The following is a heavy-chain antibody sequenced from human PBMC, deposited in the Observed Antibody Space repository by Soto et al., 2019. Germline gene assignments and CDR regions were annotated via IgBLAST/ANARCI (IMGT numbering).Heavy chain of an antibody. J-gene: IGHJ4*02. CDR1: GFTFSSYG. V-gene: IGHV3-30*18. Sequence: QVQLVESGGGVVQPGRSLRLSCAASGFTFSSYGMHWVRQAPGKGLEWVAVISYDGSNKYYADTVKGRFTISRDNSKNTLYLQMNSLRAEDTVVYYCAKEAVVVPAAIPPHFDYWGQGTLVTVSS. D-gene: IGHD2-2*02. CDR3: AKEAVVVPAAIPPHFDY. CDR2: ISYDGSNK.